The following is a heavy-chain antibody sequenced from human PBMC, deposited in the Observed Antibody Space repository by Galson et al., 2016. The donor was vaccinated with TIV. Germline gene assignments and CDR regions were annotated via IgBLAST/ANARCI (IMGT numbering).Heavy chain of an antibody. J-gene: IGHJ6*02. Sequence: SLRLSCAASGFIVSIHYMTWVRQAPGKGLEWVSLISSGGYTSYADSVKGRFTISRDNSKNTVYLQMHSLRAEDTSVYYCARDRRHCGNECYLYHYYGMDVWGQGTAVTVSS. D-gene: IGHD2-21*01. CDR3: ARDRRHCGNECYLYHYYGMDV. CDR1: GFIVSIHY. V-gene: IGHV3-66*02. CDR2: ISSGGYT.